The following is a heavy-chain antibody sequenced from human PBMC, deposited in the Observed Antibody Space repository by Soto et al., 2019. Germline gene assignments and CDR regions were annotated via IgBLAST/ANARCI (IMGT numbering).Heavy chain of an antibody. D-gene: IGHD2-15*01. J-gene: IGHJ6*02. Sequence: SVKVSCKASGGTFSSYAISWVRQAPGQGLEWMGGIIPIFGTANYAQKFQGRVTITADESTSTAYMELSSLRSEDTAVYYCARCSGGSCYRDGYYYYGMDVWGQGTTVTVSS. CDR2: IIPIFGTA. CDR3: ARCSGGSCYRDGYYYYGMDV. CDR1: GGTFSSYA. V-gene: IGHV1-69*13.